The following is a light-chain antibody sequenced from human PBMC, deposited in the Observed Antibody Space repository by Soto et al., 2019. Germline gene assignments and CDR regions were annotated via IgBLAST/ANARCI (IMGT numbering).Light chain of an antibody. CDR1: QSVNSN. CDR3: QQYNFWPPLT. Sequence: EIVMTQSPATLSVSPGEIATLSCRASQSVNSNLAWYRQKPGQAPRLLISDASTRATGVPARFSGSGTGIEFTLTISNLQSEDSGIYYCQQYNFWPPLTVGGGTKVEIK. J-gene: IGKJ4*01. CDR2: DAS. V-gene: IGKV3-15*01.